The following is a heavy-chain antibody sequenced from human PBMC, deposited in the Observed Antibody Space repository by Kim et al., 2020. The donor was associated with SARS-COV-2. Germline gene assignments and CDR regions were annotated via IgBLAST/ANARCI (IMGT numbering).Heavy chain of an antibody. J-gene: IGHJ3*01. Sequence: ASVKVSCKASGYTFSKNYINWVRQAPGQGREWMGIINPSGGTTRYAQRFQGRVSLTRETSTDTVYMEMSSVRSEDTAGYDCARGGAPLGVVAGTDGFDFW. CDR2: INPSGGTT. CDR3: ARGGAPLGVVAGTDGFDF. D-gene: IGHD2-15*01. CDR1: GYTFSKNY. V-gene: IGHV1-46*01.